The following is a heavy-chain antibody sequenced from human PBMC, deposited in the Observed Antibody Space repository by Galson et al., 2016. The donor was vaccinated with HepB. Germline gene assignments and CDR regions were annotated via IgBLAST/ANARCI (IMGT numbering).Heavy chain of an antibody. Sequence: PALVKPTQTLTLTCSFSGFSLSTSRMRVSWIRQPPGKALEWLARIDWDDDKFYSTSLKTRLTISKDTSKTQVVLTMTNMDPSDTATYYCVRGYNWNDDYWGQGTLVTVSS. J-gene: IGHJ4*02. V-gene: IGHV2-70*04. D-gene: IGHD1-20*01. CDR2: IDWDDDK. CDR3: VRGYNWNDDY. CDR1: GFSLSTSRMR.